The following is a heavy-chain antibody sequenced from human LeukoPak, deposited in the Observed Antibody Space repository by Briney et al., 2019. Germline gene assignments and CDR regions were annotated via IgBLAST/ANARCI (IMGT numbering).Heavy chain of an antibody. CDR1: GFTFSSYS. V-gene: IGHV3-21*01. J-gene: IGHJ6*03. CDR2: ISSSSSYI. Sequence: GGSLRLSCAASGFTFSSYSMNWVRQAPGKGLVWVSSISSSSSYIYYADSVKGRFTISRDNAKNSLYLQMNSLRAEDTAVYYCARSDSGSYLAYYYYYMDVWGKGTTVTVSS. D-gene: IGHD1-26*01. CDR3: ARSDSGSYLAYYYYYMDV.